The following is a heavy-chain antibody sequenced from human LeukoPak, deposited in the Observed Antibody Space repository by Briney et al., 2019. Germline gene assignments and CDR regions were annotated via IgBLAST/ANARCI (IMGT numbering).Heavy chain of an antibody. CDR3: ARDRSLYDSSGYGDY. V-gene: IGHV3-13*01. D-gene: IGHD3-22*01. CDR1: GFTFSSYD. J-gene: IGHJ4*02. Sequence: GGSLRLSCAASGFTFSSYDMHWVRQATGKGLEWVSGIGTAGDIYYPGSVKGRFTISRENAKNSLYLQVNSLRAGDTAVYYCARDRSLYDSSGYGDYWGQGTLVTVSS. CDR2: IGTAGDI.